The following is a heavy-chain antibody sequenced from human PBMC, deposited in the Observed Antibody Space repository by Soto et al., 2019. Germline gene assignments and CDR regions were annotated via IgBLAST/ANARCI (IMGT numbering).Heavy chain of an antibody. CDR1: GFTFSSYA. CDR2: ISGSGGST. Sequence: PGGSLRLSCAASGFTFSSYAMSWVRQAPGKGLEWGSAISGSGGSTYYADSAKGRFTTSRDNSKNTLYLQMNSLRAEDTAVYYCAKDLGCSSTSCYSYYYYGMDVWGQGTTVTVSS. CDR3: AKDLGCSSTSCYSYYYYGMDV. J-gene: IGHJ6*02. V-gene: IGHV3-23*01. D-gene: IGHD2-2*02.